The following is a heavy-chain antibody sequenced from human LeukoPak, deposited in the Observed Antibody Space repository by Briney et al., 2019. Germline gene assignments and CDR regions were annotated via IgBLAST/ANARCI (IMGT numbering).Heavy chain of an antibody. Sequence: RASVKVSCKASGYTFTSCDINWVRQATGQGLEWMGWMNPNSGNTGYGQSFQGRITMTGDISIGTAYMELSNLTSEDTAIYYCTRGSSGRRDNWGQGTLVTVSA. D-gene: IGHD6-19*01. CDR3: TRGSSGRRDN. V-gene: IGHV1-8*01. CDR1: GYTFTSCD. J-gene: IGHJ4*02. CDR2: MNPNSGNT.